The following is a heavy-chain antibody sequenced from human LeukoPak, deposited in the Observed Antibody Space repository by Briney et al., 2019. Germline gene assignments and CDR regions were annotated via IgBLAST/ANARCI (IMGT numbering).Heavy chain of an antibody. V-gene: IGHV3-23*01. J-gene: IGHJ4*02. D-gene: IGHD3-22*01. CDR2: ISGSGGST. CDR3: AKRGRTYYDSSGIDY. CDR1: GFTFSSYA. Sequence: GGSLRLSCAASGFTFSSYAMSWVRQAPGKGLEWVSAISGSGGSTYYADSVKGRFTTSRDNSKNTLYLQMNSLRAEDTAVYYCAKRGRTYYDSSGIDYWGQGTLVPVSS.